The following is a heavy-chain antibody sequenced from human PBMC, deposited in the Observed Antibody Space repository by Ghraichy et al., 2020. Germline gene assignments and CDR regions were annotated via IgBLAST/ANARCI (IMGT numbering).Heavy chain of an antibody. J-gene: IGHJ6*03. D-gene: IGHD1-14*01. V-gene: IGHV3-33*01. CDR1: GFTFSSYG. CDR2: IWYDGSNK. CDR3: ARKGPPFYYYYYMDV. Sequence: GGSLRLSCAASGFTFSSYGMHWVHQAPGKGLEWVAVIWYDGSNKYYADSVKGRFTISRDNSKNTLYLQMNSLRAEDTAVYYCARKGPPFYYYYYMDVWGKGTTVTVSS.